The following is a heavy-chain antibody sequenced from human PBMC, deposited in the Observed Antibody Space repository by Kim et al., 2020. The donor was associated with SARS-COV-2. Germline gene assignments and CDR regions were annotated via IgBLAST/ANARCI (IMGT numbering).Heavy chain of an antibody. D-gene: IGHD6-13*01. CDR3: ARDLAAAGTGDFDY. V-gene: IGHV3-74*01. Sequence: ADSVKGRFTISRDNAKNTLYLQMNSLRAEDTAVYYCARDLAAAGTGDFDYWGQGTLVTVSS. J-gene: IGHJ4*02.